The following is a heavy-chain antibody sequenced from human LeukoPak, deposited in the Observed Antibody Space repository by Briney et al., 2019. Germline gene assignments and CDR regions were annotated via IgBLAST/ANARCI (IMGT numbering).Heavy chain of an antibody. CDR2: IWYDGSNK. Sequence: PGRSLRLSCAASGFTFSSYGMHWVRQAPGKGLEWVAVIWYDGSNKYYADSVKGRFTISRDNSKNTLYLQMNSLRAEDTAVYYCARDYYENIAHSHMLPFWGQGTLVTVSS. CDR3: ARDYYENIAHSHMLPF. V-gene: IGHV3-33*01. D-gene: IGHD1-26*01. J-gene: IGHJ4*02. CDR1: GFTFSSYG.